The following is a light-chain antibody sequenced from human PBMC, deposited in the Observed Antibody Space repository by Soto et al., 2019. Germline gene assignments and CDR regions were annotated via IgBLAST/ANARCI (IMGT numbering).Light chain of an antibody. CDR2: GAS. CDR1: QSVSSSY. Sequence: EVVLSQSPGTLSLSAGERATLSCRASQSVSSSYLAWYQQKPGQAPRLLIYGASSRATGIPDRFSGSGSGTDFTLTISRLEPEDFAVYYCQQRSSWPITFGPGTKVDI. J-gene: IGKJ3*01. CDR3: QQRSSWPIT. V-gene: IGKV3D-20*02.